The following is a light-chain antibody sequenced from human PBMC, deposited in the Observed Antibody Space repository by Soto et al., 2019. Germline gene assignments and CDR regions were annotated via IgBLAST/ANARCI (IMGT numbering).Light chain of an antibody. Sequence: QSVLTQPASVSGSPGQSITISCTGTSSDIGGYPCVSWYQQHPGKAPKLMIYDVDNRPSGVSNRFSGSKSGNTASLTISGLQAEDEADYYCTSYTSSSTLDVFGTGTKVTVL. CDR1: SSDIGGYPC. CDR3: TSYTSSSTLDV. J-gene: IGLJ1*01. V-gene: IGLV2-14*01. CDR2: DVD.